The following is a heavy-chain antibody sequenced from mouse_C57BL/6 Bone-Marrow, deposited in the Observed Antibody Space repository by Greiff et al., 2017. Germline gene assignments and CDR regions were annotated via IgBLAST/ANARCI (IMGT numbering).Heavy chain of an antibody. CDR2: ISYSGST. D-gene: IGHD1-1*01. J-gene: IGHJ2*01. CDR3: ARSPSYSRPYVDY. CDR1: GYSFTSDY. V-gene: IGHV3-8*01. Sequence: EVKLMESGPGLAKPSQTLSLSCSVTGYSFTSDYWNWIRKFPGNTLEYMGYISYSGSTYSNPSPKSRISLTRDTSKNPYYLQLNSVTTEDTATYDWARSPSYSRPYVDYWGQGTTLTVAA.